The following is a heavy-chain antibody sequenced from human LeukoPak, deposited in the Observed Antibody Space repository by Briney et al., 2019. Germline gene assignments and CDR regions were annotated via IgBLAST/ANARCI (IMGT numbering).Heavy chain of an antibody. V-gene: IGHV3-23*01. Sequence: PGGSLRLSCAASGFTFSSYAMSWVRQDPGKGLEWVSAISGSGGSTYYADSVKGRFTISRDNSKNTLYLQMNSLRAEDTAVYYCAKDRVDYGLYYGMDVWGQGTTVTVSS. CDR1: GFTFSSYA. J-gene: IGHJ6*02. D-gene: IGHD4-17*01. CDR2: ISGSGGST. CDR3: AKDRVDYGLYYGMDV.